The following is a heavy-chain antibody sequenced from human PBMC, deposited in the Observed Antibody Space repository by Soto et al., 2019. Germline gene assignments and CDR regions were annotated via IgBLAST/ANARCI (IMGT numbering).Heavy chain of an antibody. Sequence: QVQLQQWGAGLLKPSETLSLTCAVYGGSFSGYYWSWIRQPPGKGLEWIGEINHSGSTNYNPSLKSRVTISVDTSKNQFSLKLSSVTAADTAVYYCARAYCRGGSCRTDFDYWGQGTLVTVSS. V-gene: IGHV4-34*01. CDR1: GGSFSGYY. D-gene: IGHD2-15*01. J-gene: IGHJ4*02. CDR2: INHSGST. CDR3: ARAYCRGGSCRTDFDY.